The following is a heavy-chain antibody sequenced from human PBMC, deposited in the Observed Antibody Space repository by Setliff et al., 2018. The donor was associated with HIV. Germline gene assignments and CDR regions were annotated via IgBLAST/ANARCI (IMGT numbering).Heavy chain of an antibody. V-gene: IGHV4-4*07. D-gene: IGHD3-10*01. Sequence: KTSETLSLTCTVSGGSISGHFWSWIRQPAGKGLEWLGRISTSGSPNYNPSLKSRVTLSVDTSKHQFSLRLSSVTAADTALYYCARDNLYNSGSYYPNYGMDVWGLGTTVTVSS. CDR1: GGSISGHF. CDR3: ARDNLYNSGSYYPNYGMDV. CDR2: ISTSGSP. J-gene: IGHJ6*02.